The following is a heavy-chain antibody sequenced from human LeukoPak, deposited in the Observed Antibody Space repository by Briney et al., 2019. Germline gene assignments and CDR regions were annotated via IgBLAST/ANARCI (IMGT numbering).Heavy chain of an antibody. Sequence: PGGSLRLSCAASGFTFDDYAMHWVRQAPGKWLEWVSVIYSVGSTYYADSVKGRFTISRDNSKNRLYLQMNSMRAEATAVYYCARGPLYYYYGMDVWGQGTTVTVSS. CDR1: GFTFDDYA. V-gene: IGHV3-66*01. J-gene: IGHJ6*02. CDR3: ARGPLYYYYGMDV. CDR2: IYSVGST.